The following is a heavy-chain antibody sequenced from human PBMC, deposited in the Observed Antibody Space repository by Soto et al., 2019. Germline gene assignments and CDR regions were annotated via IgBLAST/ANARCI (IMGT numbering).Heavy chain of an antibody. CDR2: IYSGGST. CDR1: GFTVSSNY. Sequence: EVQLVESGGGLVQPGGSLRLSCAASGFTVSSNYMSWVRQAPGKGLEWVSVIYSGGSTYYADSVKGRFTISRDNSKNTLYLQMNSLRAEDTAVYYCARSTVTEDAFDIWCQGTMVTVSS. V-gene: IGHV3-66*01. CDR3: ARSTVTEDAFDI. D-gene: IGHD4-17*01. J-gene: IGHJ3*02.